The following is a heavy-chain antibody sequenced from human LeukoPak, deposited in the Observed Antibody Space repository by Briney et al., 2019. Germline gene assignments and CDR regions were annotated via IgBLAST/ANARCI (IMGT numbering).Heavy chain of an antibody. V-gene: IGHV4-59*01. Sequence: PSETLSLTCTVSGGSISIYYWSWIRQPPGKGLEWIGYIYYSGSTNYNPSLKSRVTISADTSKNQFSLKLSSVTAADTAVYYCVAAGTNYYYYYMDVWGKGTTVTVSS. CDR1: GGSISIYY. CDR3: VAAGTNYYYYYMDV. CDR2: IYYSGST. J-gene: IGHJ6*03. D-gene: IGHD6-13*01.